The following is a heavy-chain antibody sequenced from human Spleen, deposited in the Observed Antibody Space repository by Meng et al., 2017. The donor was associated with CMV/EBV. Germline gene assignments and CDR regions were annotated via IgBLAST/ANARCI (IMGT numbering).Heavy chain of an antibody. D-gene: IGHD2-15*01. V-gene: IGHV3-21*01. J-gene: IGHJ4*02. CDR1: GFTFSSYR. Sequence: CAASGFTFSSYRMNWVRQAPGKGLEWVSSISSSSSYIYYADSVKGRFTISRDNAKNSLYLQMNSLRAEDTAVYYCARGGGSWLRLDYWGQGTLVTVSS. CDR3: ARGGGSWLRLDY. CDR2: ISSSSSYI.